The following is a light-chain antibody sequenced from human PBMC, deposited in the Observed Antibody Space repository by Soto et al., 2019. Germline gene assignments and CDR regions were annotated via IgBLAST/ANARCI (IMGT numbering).Light chain of an antibody. CDR2: GDI. V-gene: IGLV1-40*01. Sequence: QSVLTQPPSVSGAPGQRVSISCTGTSSNIGAGYDVHWYQHLPGTAPKLLIFGDINRPSGVPDRFSGSKSGTSASLAITRLQAEDEADYYCQSYDSSLSISVFGGGTKLTVL. J-gene: IGLJ2*01. CDR1: SSNIGAGYD. CDR3: QSYDSSLSISV.